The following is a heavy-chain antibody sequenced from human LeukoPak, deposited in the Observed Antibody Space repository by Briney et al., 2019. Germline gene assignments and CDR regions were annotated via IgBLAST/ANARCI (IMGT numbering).Heavy chain of an antibody. CDR2: ISSNGGST. CDR1: GFTFSSYA. CDR3: ARSMLRFLEWLPVDY. D-gene: IGHD3-3*01. V-gene: IGHV3-64*01. J-gene: IGHJ4*02. Sequence: GGSLRLSCAASGFTFSSYAMHWVRQAPGKGLEYVSAISSNGGSTYYANSVKGRFTISRDNSKNTLYLQIGSLRAEDMAVYYCARSMLRFLEWLPVDYWGQGTLVTVSS.